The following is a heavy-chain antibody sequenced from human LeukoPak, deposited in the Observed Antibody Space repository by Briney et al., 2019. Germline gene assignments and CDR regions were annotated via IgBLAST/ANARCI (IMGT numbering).Heavy chain of an antibody. Sequence: GGSLRLSCAASGFTFSSYNMNWVRQAPGKGLEWVSYISGGSTVIDYADSVRGRFTISRDNAKNSLYLQMNSLRGEDTAVYYCARTRGYNCGYSDDWGQGTLVTVSS. J-gene: IGHJ4*02. CDR1: GFTFSSYN. D-gene: IGHD5-18*01. CDR3: ARTRGYNCGYSDD. CDR2: ISGGSTVI. V-gene: IGHV3-48*01.